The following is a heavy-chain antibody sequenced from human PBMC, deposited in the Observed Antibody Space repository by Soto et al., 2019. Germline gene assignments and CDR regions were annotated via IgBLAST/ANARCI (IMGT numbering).Heavy chain of an antibody. CDR1: GFTFSSYR. CDR2: MNQHGSDI. D-gene: IGHD2-8*02. J-gene: IGHJ4*02. Sequence: EVQLVESGGDLVQPGGSLRLSCAASGFTFSSYRMAWVRQSPGKGLEWVASMNQHGSDIQYVDSVRGRFTISRDNARNLPYLQMNNLRVEDTGIYYCATDTYCPATCYRGHGNWGQGTLVTVSS. CDR3: ATDTYCPATCYRGHGN. V-gene: IGHV3-7*03.